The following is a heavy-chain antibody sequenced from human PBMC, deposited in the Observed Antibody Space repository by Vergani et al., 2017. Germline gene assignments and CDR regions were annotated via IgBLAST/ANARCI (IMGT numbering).Heavy chain of an antibody. J-gene: IGHJ6*02. D-gene: IGHD6-6*01. CDR2: IIPIFGTP. V-gene: IGHV1-69*18. CDR1: GGTFNRYA. Sequence: QVQLVQSGAEVKESGSSVKVSCKASGGTFNRYAISWVRQAPGQGLEWMGRIIPIFGTPNYAQKFQGRATITADESTSTAYMELSSLRSDDTAVYYCAREVEYSYGQYGMDVWGQGP. CDR3: AREVEYSYGQYGMDV.